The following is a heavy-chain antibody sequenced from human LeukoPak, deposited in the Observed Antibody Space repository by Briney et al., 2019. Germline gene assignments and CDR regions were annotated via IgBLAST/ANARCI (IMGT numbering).Heavy chain of an antibody. Sequence: PGGSLRLSCAASGCTFSSYAMSWVRQPPGKGLEWVSTFSGTSTNSYADAVKGRVTISRDNSKNTLYLQMNSLRAEDTAVYYCAKLKQWQPQRYFFEYWGQGALVTVAS. J-gene: IGHJ4*02. V-gene: IGHV3-23*01. CDR2: FSGTSTN. D-gene: IGHD6-19*01. CDR3: AKLKQWQPQRYFFEY. CDR1: GCTFSSYA.